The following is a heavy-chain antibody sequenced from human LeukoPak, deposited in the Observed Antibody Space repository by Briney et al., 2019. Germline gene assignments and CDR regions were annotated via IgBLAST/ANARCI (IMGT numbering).Heavy chain of an antibody. CDR1: GFTFSSYA. J-gene: IGHJ1*01. Sequence: GGSLRLSCAASGFTFSSYAMHWVRQAPGKGLEWVAVISYDGSNKYYADSVKGRFTISRDNSKNTLYLQMNSLRAEDTAVYYCAKDRYYYDSSGYYPTMAEYFQHWGQGTLVTVSS. V-gene: IGHV3-30-3*01. CDR2: ISYDGSNK. D-gene: IGHD3-22*01. CDR3: AKDRYYYDSSGYYPTMAEYFQH.